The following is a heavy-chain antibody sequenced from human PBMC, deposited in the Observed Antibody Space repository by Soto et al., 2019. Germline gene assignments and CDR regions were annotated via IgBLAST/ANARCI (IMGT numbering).Heavy chain of an antibody. J-gene: IGHJ4*02. CDR3: AQTTRWPGFDY. Sequence: QVQLQESGPGLVKPSETMSLTCTASGASISRYYWNWIRQSPGKGLEWIGHIYNGESTKYNPSFMRRVTISVDRANNQFSLKLSSVTAADTAVYSCAQTTRWPGFDYWGQGALVTVSS. V-gene: IGHV4-59*01. CDR2: IYNGEST. D-gene: IGHD6-13*01. CDR1: GASISRYY.